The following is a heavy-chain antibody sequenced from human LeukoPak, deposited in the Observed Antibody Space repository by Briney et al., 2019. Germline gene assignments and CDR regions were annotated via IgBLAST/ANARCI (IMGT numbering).Heavy chain of an antibody. J-gene: IGHJ4*02. Sequence: SVKVSCKASGGTFSSYAISWVRQAPGQGLEWMGGIIPIFGTANYAQKFQGRITMTTDTSTSRADMELRSLRSDDTAVYYCARVHAYCGTSTTSCLDYWGQGTLVTVSS. D-gene: IGHD1-7*01. CDR1: GGTFSSYA. CDR3: ARVHAYCGTSTTSCLDY. CDR2: IIPIFGTA. V-gene: IGHV1-69*05.